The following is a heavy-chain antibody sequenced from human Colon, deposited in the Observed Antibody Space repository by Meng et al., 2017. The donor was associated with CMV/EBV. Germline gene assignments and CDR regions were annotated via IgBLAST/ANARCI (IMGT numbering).Heavy chain of an antibody. CDR1: GGSISGYY. CDR2: IHYSGST. V-gene: IGHV4-59*08. J-gene: IGHJ4*02. CDR3: ARHPQFGTTMIEY. D-gene: IGHD1-7*01. Sequence: QVQLQESGPGLVQPSGXLSLTCTVSGGSISGYYWSWIRQPPGKELEWIGYIHYSGSTNYKPSLKSRVTISVDTSKNQFSLKLSSVTAADTAVYYCARHPQFGTTMIEYWGPGTLVTVSS.